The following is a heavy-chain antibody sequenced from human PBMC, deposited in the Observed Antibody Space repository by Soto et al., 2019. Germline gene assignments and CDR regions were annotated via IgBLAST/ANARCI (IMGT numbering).Heavy chain of an antibody. V-gene: IGHV3-23*01. CDR2: ISGSGGST. J-gene: IGHJ4*02. Sequence: GGALRLSCAASGFTFSSYAMSWGRPAPGKGLEWVSAISGSGGSTYYADSVKGRFTISRDNSKNTLYLQMNSPRAEDTAVYYCAKEFPYLAIAVAALDYWGQGTLVTVSS. CDR1: GFTFSSYA. D-gene: IGHD6-19*01. CDR3: AKEFPYLAIAVAALDY.